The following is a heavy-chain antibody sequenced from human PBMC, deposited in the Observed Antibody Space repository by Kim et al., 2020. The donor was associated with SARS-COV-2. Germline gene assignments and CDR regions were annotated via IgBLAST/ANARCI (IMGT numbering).Heavy chain of an antibody. CDR1: GGSISGHY. CDR2: IYYSGST. CDR3: ARHVINIGMDV. D-gene: IGHD3-16*02. V-gene: IGHV4-59*08. Sequence: SETLSLTCTVSGGSISGHYWSWIRQPPGKGLEWIGYIYYSGSTNYNPSLKSRVTISLDTSKNQFSLKLSSVTASDTAVYYCARHVINIGMDVWGQGTTVTVSS. J-gene: IGHJ6*02.